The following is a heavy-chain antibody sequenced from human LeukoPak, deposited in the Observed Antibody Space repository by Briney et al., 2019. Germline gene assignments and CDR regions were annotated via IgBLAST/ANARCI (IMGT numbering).Heavy chain of an antibody. CDR3: ARGHDFWSGYPD. CDR2: IYYSGST. CDR1: GGSFSGYY. D-gene: IGHD3-3*01. V-gene: IGHV4-59*01. Sequence: SETLSLTCAVYGGSFSGYYWSWIRQPPGKGLEWIGYIYYSGSTNYNPSLKSRVTISVDTSKNQFSLKLSSVTAADTAVYYCARGHDFWSGYPDWGQGTLVTVSS. J-gene: IGHJ4*02.